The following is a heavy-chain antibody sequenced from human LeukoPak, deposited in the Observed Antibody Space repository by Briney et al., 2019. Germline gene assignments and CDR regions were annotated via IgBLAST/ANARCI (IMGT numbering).Heavy chain of an antibody. Sequence: SQTLSLTCTVSGGSISSGSYYWSWIRQPAGKGLEWIGRIYTSGSTNYNPSLKSRVTISLYTSKNQFSLKLSSVTAADTAVYYCVRDSHGPDFWSDYYFDYWGQGTLVTVSS. D-gene: IGHD3-3*01. V-gene: IGHV4-61*02. CDR3: VRDSHGPDFWSDYYFDY. CDR2: IYTSGST. J-gene: IGHJ4*02. CDR1: GGSISSGSYY.